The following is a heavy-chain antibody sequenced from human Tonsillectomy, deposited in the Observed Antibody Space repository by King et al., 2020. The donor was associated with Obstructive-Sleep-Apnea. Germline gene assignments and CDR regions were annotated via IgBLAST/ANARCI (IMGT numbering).Heavy chain of an antibody. Sequence: VQLVESGGGVVQPGGSLRLSCAASGFTFSSYGMHLVRQAPGKGLEWVTFIRFDGSKTYYAESVQGRFTISRDNSKSTLYLQMNNLRPEDTAFYYCAKDLGMGSQLDLRGPGNLVTVSS. CDR1: GFTFSSYG. D-gene: IGHD7-27*01. V-gene: IGHV3-30*02. J-gene: IGHJ4*02. CDR2: IRFDGSKT. CDR3: AKDLGMGSQLDL.